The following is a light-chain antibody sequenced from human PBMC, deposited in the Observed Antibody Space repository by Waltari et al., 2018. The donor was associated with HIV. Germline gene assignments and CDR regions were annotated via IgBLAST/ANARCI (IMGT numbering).Light chain of an antibody. J-gene: IGLJ3*02. CDR1: NIGNKG. V-gene: IGLV3-21*04. Sequence: SYILTQPPSLSVSPGATSRISCDVNNIGNKGVHWYQKKPGQAPVVVIYDNSDRPSGIPARFSGFNSGKTAALIITGVQAGDEADFYCQVWDGSSDQWVFGGGTKLTVL. CDR3: QVWDGSSDQWV. CDR2: DNS.